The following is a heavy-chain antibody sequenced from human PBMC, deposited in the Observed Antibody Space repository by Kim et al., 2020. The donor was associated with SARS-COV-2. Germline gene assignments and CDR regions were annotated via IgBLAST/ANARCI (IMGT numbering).Heavy chain of an antibody. J-gene: IGHJ4*02. CDR1: GGSFSGYY. CDR3: ASYSGYDPRYFMDY. CDR2: INHSGST. D-gene: IGHD5-12*01. V-gene: IGHV4-34*01. Sequence: SETLSLTCAVYGGSFSGYYWSWIRQPPGKGLEWIGEINHSGSTNYNPSLKSRVTISVDTSKNQFSLKLSSVTAADTAVYYCASYSGYDPRYFMDYWGQGT.